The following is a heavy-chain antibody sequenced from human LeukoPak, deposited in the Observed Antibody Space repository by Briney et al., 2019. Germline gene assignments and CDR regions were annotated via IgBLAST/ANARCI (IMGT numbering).Heavy chain of an antibody. D-gene: IGHD3-3*01. CDR2: IYYSGST. J-gene: IGHJ6*02. CDR3: ARAPKHYDFWCGYYSDYYYYGMDV. Sequence: SETLSLTCTVSGGSISSYYWSWIRQPPGKGLEWIGYIYYSGSTNYNPSLKSRVTISVDTSKNQFSLKLSSVTAADTAVYYCARAPKHYDFWCGYYSDYYYYGMDVWGQGTTVTVSS. CDR1: GGSISSYY. V-gene: IGHV4-59*01.